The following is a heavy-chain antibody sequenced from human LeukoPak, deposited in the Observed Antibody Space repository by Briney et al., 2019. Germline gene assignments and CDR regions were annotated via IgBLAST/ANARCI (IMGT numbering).Heavy chain of an antibody. J-gene: IGHJ6*03. V-gene: IGHV4-4*07. CDR1: GGSINNYF. D-gene: IGHD3-22*01. CDR2: TYISGST. Sequence: PSETLSLTCNVSGGSINNYFWSWIRQPAGKGLEWIGRTYISGSTNYNPSLKSRVTMSLDTSKNQFSPKLTSVTAADTAVYYCARDIGMIDYYYYYMDVWGKGTTVTVSS. CDR3: ARDIGMIDYYYYYMDV.